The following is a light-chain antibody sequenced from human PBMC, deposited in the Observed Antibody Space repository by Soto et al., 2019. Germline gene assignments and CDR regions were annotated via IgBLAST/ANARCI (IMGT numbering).Light chain of an antibody. CDR3: QQYGVSPRT. Sequence: EIVVTQSPGTLSLSPGERATLSCRASQSVTSNCLAWYQQKPGQAPRLLIHGATTRATGIPARFSGSGSGTEFTLTISRLEPEDFAVYYCQQYGVSPRTFGQGDQGGYQ. J-gene: IGKJ1*01. CDR1: QSVTSNC. V-gene: IGKV3-20*01. CDR2: GAT.